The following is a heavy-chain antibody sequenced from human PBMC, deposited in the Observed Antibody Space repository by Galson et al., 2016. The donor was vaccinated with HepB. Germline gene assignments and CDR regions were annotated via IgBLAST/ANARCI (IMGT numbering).Heavy chain of an antibody. V-gene: IGHV4-59*01. CDR3: ARVGYDFWSGYPNWFDP. CDR1: GGSISSYY. CDR2: IYYSGSA. D-gene: IGHD3-3*01. Sequence: ETLSLTCTVSGGSISSYYWSWIRQPPGKGLEWIGYIYYSGSANYNPSLKSRVTISVDTSKNQFSLKLSSVTAADTAVYYCARVGYDFWSGYPNWFDPWGQGTLVAVSS. J-gene: IGHJ5*02.